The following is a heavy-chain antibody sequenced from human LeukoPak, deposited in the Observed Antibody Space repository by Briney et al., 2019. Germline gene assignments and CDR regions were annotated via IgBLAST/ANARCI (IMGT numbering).Heavy chain of an antibody. D-gene: IGHD2-21*02. CDR2: ISSSGSTI. CDR1: GFTFSSYE. Sequence: PGGSLRLSCAASGFTFSSYEMNWVRQAPGKGLEWVSYISSSGSTIYYADSVKGRFTISSDNAKNSLYLQMNSLRAEDTAVYYCARIPLCGGDCYSDYWGQGTLVTVSS. V-gene: IGHV3-48*03. J-gene: IGHJ4*02. CDR3: ARIPLCGGDCYSDY.